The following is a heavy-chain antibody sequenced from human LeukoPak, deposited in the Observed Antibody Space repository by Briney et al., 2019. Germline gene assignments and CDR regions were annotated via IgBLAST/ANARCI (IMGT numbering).Heavy chain of an antibody. D-gene: IGHD5-18*01. CDR3: ARVEYSYGNGMDV. Sequence: ASVKVSCKASGYTFTGYYMHWVRQAPGQGLEWMGWISPNSGGTKYAQKFQGWVTMTRDTSISTTYMEVSSLKSDDTAVYYCARVEYSYGNGMDVWGQGTTVTVSS. J-gene: IGHJ6*02. CDR2: ISPNSGGT. CDR1: GYTFTGYY. V-gene: IGHV1-2*04.